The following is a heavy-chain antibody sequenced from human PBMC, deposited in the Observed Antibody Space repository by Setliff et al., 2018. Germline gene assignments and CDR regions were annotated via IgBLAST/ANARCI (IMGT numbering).Heavy chain of an antibody. Sequence: GASVKVSCKASGYTFTNYDINWVRQATGQGLEWIGWMNPNSGNTGYAQKFQGRVTMTRDTAISTAYMELGSLRSDDTAVYYCATGQHSGSWTLDQWGQGTLVTVSS. CDR3: ATGQHSGSWTLDQ. CDR1: GYTFTNYD. CDR2: MNPNSGNT. D-gene: IGHD6-13*01. J-gene: IGHJ4*02. V-gene: IGHV1-8*01.